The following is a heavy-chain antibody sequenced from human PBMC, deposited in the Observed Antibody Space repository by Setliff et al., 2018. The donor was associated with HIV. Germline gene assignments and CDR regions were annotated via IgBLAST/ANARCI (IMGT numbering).Heavy chain of an antibody. CDR1: GYTFTGYY. D-gene: IGHD3-22*01. V-gene: IGHV1-2*02. J-gene: IGHJ4*02. Sequence: ASVKVSCKASGYTFTGYYMHWVRQAPGQGLEWMGWINPAGNPTSYAQKFQGRVTMTRDTSISTAYMELSRLRSDDTAVYYCARDYYDSSGYIFFPGLPDYWGQGTLVTVSS. CDR2: INPAGNPT. CDR3: ARDYYDSSGYIFFPGLPDY.